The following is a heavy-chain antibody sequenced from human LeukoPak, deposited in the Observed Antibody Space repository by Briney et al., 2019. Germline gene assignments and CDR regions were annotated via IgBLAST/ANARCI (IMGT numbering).Heavy chain of an antibody. CDR1: SGSFSGYY. D-gene: IGHD3-3*01. CDR2: INHSGST. CDR3: AQATIFGVVPLFDP. V-gene: IGHV4-34*01. Sequence: PSETLSLTCAVYSGSFSGYYWSWIRQPPGKGLEWIGEINHSGSTNYNPSLKSRVTISVDTSKNQFSLKLSSVTAADTAVYYCAQATIFGVVPLFDPWGQGTLVAVSS. J-gene: IGHJ5*02.